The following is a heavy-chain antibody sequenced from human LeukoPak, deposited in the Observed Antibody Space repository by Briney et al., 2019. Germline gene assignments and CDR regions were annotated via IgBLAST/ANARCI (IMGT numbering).Heavy chain of an antibody. D-gene: IGHD3-3*01. CDR1: GFTFSDFY. Sequence: GESLRLSCAASGFTFSDFYMSWIRQAPGKGLECISYISSSGSSTYYADSVKGRFTISRDNAKKSLYLQMNSLRADDTAVYYCARDQPYIYDFWSATLDYWGQGTLVTVSS. J-gene: IGHJ4*02. CDR3: ARDQPYIYDFWSATLDY. V-gene: IGHV3-11*01. CDR2: ISSSGSST.